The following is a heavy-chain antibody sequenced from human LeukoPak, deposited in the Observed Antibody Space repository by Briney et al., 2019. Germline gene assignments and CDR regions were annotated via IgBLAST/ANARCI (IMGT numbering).Heavy chain of an antibody. CDR2: INHSGST. CDR1: GGSISSYY. Sequence: SETLSLTCTVSGGSISSYYWSWIRQPPGKGLEWIGEINHSGSTNYNPSLKSRVTISVDTSKNQFSLKLSSVTAADTAVYYCAPVVAATGGDELNWGQGTLVTVSS. J-gene: IGHJ4*02. D-gene: IGHD2-15*01. V-gene: IGHV4-34*01. CDR3: APVVAATGGDELN.